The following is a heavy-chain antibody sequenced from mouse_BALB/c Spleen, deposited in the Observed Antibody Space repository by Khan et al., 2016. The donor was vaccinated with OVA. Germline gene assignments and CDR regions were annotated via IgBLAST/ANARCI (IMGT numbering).Heavy chain of an antibody. D-gene: IGHD1-1*01. CDR1: GYTFTSYW. V-gene: IGHV1-7*01. Sequence: QVQLQQSGAELAKPGASVKMSCKASGYTFTSYWMHWVKQRPGQGLEWIGYINPSTDYTEYNQKFKDKATLTADKSSSTAYMQLTSLTSEDSAIYFCVNHSSSSAWFTYWGQGTLVTVSA. CDR2: INPSTDYT. J-gene: IGHJ3*01. CDR3: VNHSSSSAWFTY.